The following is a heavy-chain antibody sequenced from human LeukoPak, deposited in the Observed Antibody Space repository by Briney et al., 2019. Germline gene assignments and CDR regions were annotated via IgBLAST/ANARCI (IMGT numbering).Heavy chain of an antibody. J-gene: IGHJ4*02. D-gene: IGHD3-10*01. CDR3: AKDSRWFGELEEPYFDY. V-gene: IGHV3-9*01. Sequence: PGGSLRLSCAASGFTFDDYAMHWVRQAPGKGLEWVSGISWNSGSIGYADSVKGRFTISRDNAKNSLYLQMNSLRAEDTALYYCAKDSRWFGELEEPYFDYWGQGTLVTVSS. CDR2: ISWNSGSI. CDR1: GFTFDDYA.